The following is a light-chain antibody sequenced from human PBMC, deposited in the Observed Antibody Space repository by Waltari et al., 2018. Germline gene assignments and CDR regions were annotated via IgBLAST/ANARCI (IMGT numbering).Light chain of an antibody. J-gene: IGKJ1*01. CDR3: QQSSSDPLT. Sequence: DIQMTQSPSSLSASVGDRVTITCRASQYISSYLNWYQQKPGKAPKLLMYAASSLQSGVPSRFSGSGSGTDFTLTISSLQPKDFATYYCQQSSSDPLTFGQGTKVEIK. V-gene: IGKV1-39*01. CDR2: AAS. CDR1: QYISSY.